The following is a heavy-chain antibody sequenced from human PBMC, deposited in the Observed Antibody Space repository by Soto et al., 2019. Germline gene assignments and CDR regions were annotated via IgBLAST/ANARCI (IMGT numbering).Heavy chain of an antibody. D-gene: IGHD3-3*01. CDR1: GGSVSSGSYY. V-gene: IGHV4-61*01. J-gene: IGHJ6*02. CDR3: ARGSDLSDFWSGYSLGSGMDV. Sequence: SETLSLTCTVSGGSVSSGSYYWSWIRQPPGKGLEWIGYIYYSGSTNYNPSLKSRVTISVDTSKNQFSLKLSSVTAADTAVYYCARGSDLSDFWSGYSLGSGMDVWGQGTTVTVSS. CDR2: IYYSGST.